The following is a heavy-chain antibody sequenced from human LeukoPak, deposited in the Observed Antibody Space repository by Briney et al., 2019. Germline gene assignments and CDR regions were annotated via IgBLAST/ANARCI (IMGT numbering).Heavy chain of an antibody. CDR3: ARAIRGYFDY. J-gene: IGHJ4*02. D-gene: IGHD3-10*01. Sequence: PGGSLRLSCAASGFAFSSYSMNWVRQAPGKGLEWVSYISSSSSTIYYADSVKGRFTISRDNAKNSLYLQMNSLRAEDTAVYYCARAIRGYFDYWGQGTLVTVSS. V-gene: IGHV3-48*04. CDR1: GFAFSSYS. CDR2: ISSSSSTI.